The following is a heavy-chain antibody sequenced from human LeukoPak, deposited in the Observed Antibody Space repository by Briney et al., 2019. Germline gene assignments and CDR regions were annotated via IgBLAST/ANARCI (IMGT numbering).Heavy chain of an antibody. Sequence: SETLSLTCTVSGGSISSGSYYWSWIRQPAGTGLEWIGRIYTSGSTNYNPSLKSRVTISVDTSKNQFSLKLSSVTAADTAVYYCARDKRYLYYYYMDVWGKGTTVTVSS. CDR3: ARDKRYLYYYYMDV. CDR1: GGSISSGSYY. CDR2: IYTSGST. D-gene: IGHD1-1*01. J-gene: IGHJ6*03. V-gene: IGHV4-61*02.